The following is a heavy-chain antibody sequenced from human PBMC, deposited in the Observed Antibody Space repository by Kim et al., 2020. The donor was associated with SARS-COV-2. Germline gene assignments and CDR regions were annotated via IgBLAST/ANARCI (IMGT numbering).Heavy chain of an antibody. J-gene: IGHJ2*01. Sequence: GGSLRLSCAASGFTFSNAWMSWVRQAPGKGLEWVGRIKSKTDGGTTDYAAPVKGRFTISRDDSKNTLYLQMNSLKTEDTAVDYCTTATMVRGVNRNWYFDLWGRGTLVTVSS. V-gene: IGHV3-15*01. CDR2: IKSKTDGGTT. D-gene: IGHD3-10*01. CDR1: GFTFSNAW. CDR3: TTATMVRGVNRNWYFDL.